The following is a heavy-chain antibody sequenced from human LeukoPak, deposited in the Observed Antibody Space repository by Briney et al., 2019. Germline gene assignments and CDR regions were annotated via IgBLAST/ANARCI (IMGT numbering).Heavy chain of an antibody. J-gene: IGHJ2*01. V-gene: IGHV4-59*12. Sequence: SETLSLTCTVSGGSISSYYWSWIRQPPGKGLEWIGYIYYSGSTNYNPSLKSRVTISVDTSKNQFSLKLSSVTAADTAVYYCARGRRYSYGPTRSYWYFDLWGRGTLVTVSS. CDR3: ARGRRYSYGPTRSYWYFDL. CDR1: GGSISSYY. D-gene: IGHD5-18*01. CDR2: IYYSGST.